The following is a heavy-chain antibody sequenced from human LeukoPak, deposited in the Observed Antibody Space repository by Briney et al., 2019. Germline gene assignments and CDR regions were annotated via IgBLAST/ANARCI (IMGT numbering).Heavy chain of an antibody. Sequence: PGGSLRLSCTASGFTFGDYAMSWFRQAPGKGLEWVGFIRSKAYGGTTEYAASVKGRFTISRDDSKSIAYLQMNSLKTEDTAVYYCARDLGGHYDSSGFNDYWGQGTLVTVSS. V-gene: IGHV3-49*03. J-gene: IGHJ4*02. CDR2: IRSKAYGGTT. D-gene: IGHD3-22*01. CDR1: GFTFGDYA. CDR3: ARDLGGHYDSSGFNDY.